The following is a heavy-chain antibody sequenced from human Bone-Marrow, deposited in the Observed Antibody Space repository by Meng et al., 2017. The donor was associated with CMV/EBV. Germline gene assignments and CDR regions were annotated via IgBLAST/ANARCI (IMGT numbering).Heavy chain of an antibody. CDR2: INPNSGGT. V-gene: IGHV1-2*02. D-gene: IGHD2-2*01. Sequence: ASVKVSCQSSGYTFTDYHMHWVRQAPGQGLEWMGWINPNSGGTNYAQKFQGRVTMTRDTSISTAYMELSRLRSDDTAVYYCARDGSRYCSSTSCAGGHYYYYGMDVWGQGTTVTVSS. CDR1: GYTFTDYH. CDR3: ARDGSRYCSSTSCAGGHYYYYGMDV. J-gene: IGHJ6*02.